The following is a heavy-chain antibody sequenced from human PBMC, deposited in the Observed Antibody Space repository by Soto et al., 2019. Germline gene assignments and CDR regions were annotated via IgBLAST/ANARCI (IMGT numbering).Heavy chain of an antibody. CDR1: GYTFTSYG. D-gene: IGHD6-13*01. V-gene: IGHV1-18*01. Sequence: QVQLVQSGAEVKKPGASVKVSCKASGYTFTSYGISWVRQAPGQGLEWMGWISAYNGNTNYAQKLQGRVTMTTDTXXSXAXXELRSLRSDDTAVYYCARGRRDSSSWYGRMDYFDYWGQGTLVTVSS. CDR3: ARGRRDSSSWYGRMDYFDY. CDR2: ISAYNGNT. J-gene: IGHJ4*02.